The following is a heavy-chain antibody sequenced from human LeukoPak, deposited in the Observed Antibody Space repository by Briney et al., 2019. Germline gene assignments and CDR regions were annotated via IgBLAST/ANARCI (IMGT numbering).Heavy chain of an antibody. D-gene: IGHD5-24*01. CDR2: IYPGDSDT. CDR1: GYSFTNYW. J-gene: IGHJ4*02. V-gene: IGHV5-51*01. CDR3: ARAVEMATERGYFDQ. Sequence: GESLKISCKGSGYSFTNYWIGWVRQMPGKGLEWVGIIYPGDSDTRYSPSFQGQVTMSADKSISSAYLQWSSLEASDTAMYYCARAVEMATERGYFDQWGRGTLVTVSS.